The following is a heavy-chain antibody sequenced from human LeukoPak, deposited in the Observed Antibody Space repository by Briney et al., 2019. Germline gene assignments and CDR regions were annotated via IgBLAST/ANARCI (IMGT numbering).Heavy chain of an antibody. CDR2: INHSGST. V-gene: IGHV4-34*01. J-gene: IGHJ4*02. CDR3: ASSTGQLLFGRFDY. Sequence: SETLSLTCAVYGGSFSGYYWTWIRQPPGKGLEWIGEINHSGSTNYNPSLKSRVTISVDTSKNQFSLKLSSVTAADTAVYYCASSTGQLLFGRFDYWGQGTLVTVSS. CDR1: GGSFSGYY. D-gene: IGHD1-26*01.